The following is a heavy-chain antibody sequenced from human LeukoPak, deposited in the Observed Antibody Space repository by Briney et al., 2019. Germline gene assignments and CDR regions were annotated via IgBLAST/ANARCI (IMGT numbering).Heavy chain of an antibody. D-gene: IGHD2-2*01. CDR2: IYYNGHT. J-gene: IGHJ6*03. CDR3: ARVLEYQPLNYMYV. Sequence: SETLSLTCTVSGGSISSHYWSWIRQSPEKGLEWIGYIYYNGHTKYNPSLKSRLTISIDMSKTQLSLKLSSVTAADTAVYYCARVLEYQPLNYMYVWGKGTTVTVSS. V-gene: IGHV4-59*11. CDR1: GGSISSHY.